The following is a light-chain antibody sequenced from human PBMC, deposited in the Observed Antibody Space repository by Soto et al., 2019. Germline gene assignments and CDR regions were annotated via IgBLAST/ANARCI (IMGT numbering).Light chain of an antibody. CDR2: GAS. J-gene: IGKJ4*01. Sequence: EIVLTQSPGTLSLSPGERATLSCRASQSVSQNFLAWYQQKPGQAPRLLINGASSRATGIPDRFSGSGSGTDFSLTIDRLEPEDFAVYFCQQYGSSPPTFRGGTKVAIK. V-gene: IGKV3-20*01. CDR3: QQYGSSPPT. CDR1: QSVSQNF.